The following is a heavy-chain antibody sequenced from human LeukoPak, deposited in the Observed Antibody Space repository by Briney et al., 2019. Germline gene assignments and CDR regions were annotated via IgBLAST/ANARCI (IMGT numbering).Heavy chain of an antibody. CDR2: FDPEDGET. CDR1: GYTLTELS. V-gene: IGHV1-24*01. CDR3: ATAHSITMIAMHY. D-gene: IGHD3-22*01. J-gene: IGHJ4*02. Sequence: ASVKVSCKVSGYTLTELSMHRVRQAPGKGLEWMGGFDPEDGETIYAQKFQGRVTMTEDTSTDTAYMELSSLRSEDTAVYYCATAHSITMIAMHYWGQGTLVTVSS.